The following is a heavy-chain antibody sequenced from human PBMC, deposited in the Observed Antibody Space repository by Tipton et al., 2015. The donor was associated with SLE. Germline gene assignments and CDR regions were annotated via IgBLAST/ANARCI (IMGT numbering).Heavy chain of an antibody. J-gene: IGHJ2*01. Sequence: TLSLTCIVSGGSITTRSYYWGWIRQPPGKGLEWIGDIDHSGVTHYNPSLKSRVTISRDTSGNQFSLNLSSVTASDTAVYFCTRAEFSSNWYMYWHFDLWGRGTLVTVSS. CDR1: GGSITTRSYY. CDR2: IDHSGVT. D-gene: IGHD6-13*01. V-gene: IGHV4-39*02. CDR3: TRAEFSSNWYMYWHFDL.